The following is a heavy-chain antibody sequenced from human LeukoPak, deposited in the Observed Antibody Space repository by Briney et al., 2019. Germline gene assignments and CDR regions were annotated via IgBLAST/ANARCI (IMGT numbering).Heavy chain of an antibody. V-gene: IGHV3-48*04. J-gene: IGHJ4*02. CDR2: ISSSSSTI. Sequence: GGSLRLSCAASGFTFSSYSVNWVRQAPGKGLEWVSYISSSSSTIYYADSVKGRFTISRDNAKNSLYLQMNSLRAEDTAAYYCAKDKAAAGRGGFDYWGQGTLVTVSS. CDR1: GFTFSSYS. D-gene: IGHD6-13*01. CDR3: AKDKAAAGRGGFDY.